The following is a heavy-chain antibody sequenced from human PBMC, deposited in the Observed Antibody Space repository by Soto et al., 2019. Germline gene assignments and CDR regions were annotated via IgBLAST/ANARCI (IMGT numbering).Heavy chain of an antibody. CDR1: GFTFDDYA. D-gene: IGHD6-13*01. Sequence: GGSLRLSCAASGFTFDDYAMHWVRQAPGKGLEWVSGISWNSGSIGYADSVKGRFTISRDNAKNSLYLQMNSLRAEDTALYYCAKDYSSSLALELWFDPWGQGTLVTVSS. J-gene: IGHJ5*02. V-gene: IGHV3-9*01. CDR2: ISWNSGSI. CDR3: AKDYSSSLALELWFDP.